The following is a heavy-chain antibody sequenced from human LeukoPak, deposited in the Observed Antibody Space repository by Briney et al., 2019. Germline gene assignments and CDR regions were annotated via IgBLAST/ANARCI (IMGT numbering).Heavy chain of an antibody. J-gene: IGHJ4*02. CDR1: GYTFTHYG. D-gene: IGHD6-6*01. Sequence: ASVKVSCKASGYTFTHYGLSWVRQAPGQGLQWMGWITPYNDNTNYAQKFQGRVTMTTDTSTNTAYMDRRSLRFDDTAVYYCARGGSSSPSPNFDYWGQGALVTVSA. CDR3: ARGGSSSPSPNFDY. CDR2: ITPYNDNT. V-gene: IGHV1-18*01.